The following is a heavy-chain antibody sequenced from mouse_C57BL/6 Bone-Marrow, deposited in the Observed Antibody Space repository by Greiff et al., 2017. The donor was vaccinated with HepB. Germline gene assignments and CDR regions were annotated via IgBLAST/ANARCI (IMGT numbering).Heavy chain of an antibody. CDR2: IDPSDSYT. CDR3: ARYDGYYGLDY. J-gene: IGHJ2*01. V-gene: IGHV1-50*01. Sequence: VQLQQSGAELVKPGASVKLSCKASGYTFTSYWMQWVKQRPGQGLEWIGEIDPSDSYTNYNQKFKGKATLTVDTSSSTAYMQLSSLTSEDSAVYYCARYDGYYGLDYWGKGTTLTVSS. D-gene: IGHD2-3*01. CDR1: GYTFTSYW.